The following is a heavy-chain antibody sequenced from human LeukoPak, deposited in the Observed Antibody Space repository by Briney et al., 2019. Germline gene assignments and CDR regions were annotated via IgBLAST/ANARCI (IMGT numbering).Heavy chain of an antibody. V-gene: IGHV5-51*01. J-gene: IGHJ3*02. CDR3: ARQSEYCSSTSCYENYDAFDT. CDR2: TYPGHSET. CDR1: GYSFTTYW. D-gene: IGHD2-2*01. Sequence: GESLKISCKGSGYSFTTYWIGWVRQMPGKGLEWMGITYPGHSETRYSPSFEGQVTISADESISTAYLQWSSLKASDTAMYYCARQSEYCSSTSCYENYDAFDTWGQGTMVTVSS.